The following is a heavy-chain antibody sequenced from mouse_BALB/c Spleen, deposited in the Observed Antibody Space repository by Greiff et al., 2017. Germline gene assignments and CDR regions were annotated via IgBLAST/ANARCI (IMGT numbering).Heavy chain of an antibody. CDR1: GYTFTRYW. D-gene: IGHD1-1*01. J-gene: IGHJ3*01. Sequence: QVQLQQSGAELAKPGASVKMSCKASGYTFTRYWMHWVKQRPGQGLEWIGYINPSTGYTEYNQKFKDKATLTADKSSSTAYMQLSSLTSEDSAVYYCARRYGSSPWFAYWGQGTLVTVSA. CDR2: INPSTGYT. V-gene: IGHV1-7*01. CDR3: ARRYGSSPWFAY.